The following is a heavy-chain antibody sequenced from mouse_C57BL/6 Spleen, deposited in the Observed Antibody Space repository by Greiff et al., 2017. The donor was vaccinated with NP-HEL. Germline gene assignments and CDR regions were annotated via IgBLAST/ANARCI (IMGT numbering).Heavy chain of an antibody. D-gene: IGHD2-4*01. Sequence: EVKLQESGPGLVKPSQSLSLTCSVTGYSITSGYYWNWIRQFPGNKLEWMGYISYDGSNNYNPSLKNRISITRDTSKNQFFLKLNSVTTEDTATYYCARGDYDYGGYAMDYWGQGTSVTVSS. J-gene: IGHJ4*01. CDR1: GYSITSGYY. CDR2: ISYDGSN. V-gene: IGHV3-6*01. CDR3: ARGDYDYGGYAMDY.